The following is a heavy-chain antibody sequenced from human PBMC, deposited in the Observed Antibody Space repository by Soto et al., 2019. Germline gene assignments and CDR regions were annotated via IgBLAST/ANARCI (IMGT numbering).Heavy chain of an antibody. J-gene: IGHJ4*02. CDR3: ARVRGFCGSVNCEPFFDS. CDR2: ISASGTT. V-gene: IGHV4-59*01. D-gene: IGHD2-15*01. CDR1: DGSISAFF. Sequence: QVQLQESGPGLVKPSETLSLTCTVSDGSISAFFWSWIRQPPGKGLEWIAYISASGTTNYSPSLKSRVTISVDTSTNQFSLQVRSVTAADTAVYYCARVRGFCGSVNCEPFFDSWGQGTLLTVSS.